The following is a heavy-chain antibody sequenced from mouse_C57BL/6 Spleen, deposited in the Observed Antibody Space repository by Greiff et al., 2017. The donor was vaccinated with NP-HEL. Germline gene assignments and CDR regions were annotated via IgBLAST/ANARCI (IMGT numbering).Heavy chain of an antibody. D-gene: IGHD1-1*01. CDR1: GYTFTDYY. CDR2: IYPGSGNT. Sequence: QVHVKQSGAELVRPGASVKLSCKASGYTFTDYYINWVKQRPGQGLEWIARIYPGSGNTYYNEKFKGKATLTAEKSSSTAYMQLSSLTSEDSAVYFCARYHYYYGSSYAMDYWGQGTSVTVSS. CDR3: ARYHYYYGSSYAMDY. J-gene: IGHJ4*01. V-gene: IGHV1-76*01.